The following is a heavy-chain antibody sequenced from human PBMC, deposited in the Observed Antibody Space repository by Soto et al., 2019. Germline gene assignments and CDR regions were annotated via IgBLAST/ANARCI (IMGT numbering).Heavy chain of an antibody. CDR3: ARVPDR. Sequence: SETLSLTCAVSGGSISSGGYSWSWIRQPPGKGLEWIGYSYHSGSTYYNPSLKSRVTISVDRSKNQFSLKLSSVTAADTAVYYCARVPDRWGQGTLVTVSS. CDR2: SYHSGST. CDR1: GGSISSGGYS. V-gene: IGHV4-30-2*01. J-gene: IGHJ5*02. D-gene: IGHD2-2*01.